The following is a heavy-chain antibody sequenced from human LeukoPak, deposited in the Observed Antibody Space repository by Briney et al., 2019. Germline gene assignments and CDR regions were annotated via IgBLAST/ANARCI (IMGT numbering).Heavy chain of an antibody. Sequence: SETLSLTCTVSGGSISSSSYYWGWIRQPPGKGLEWIGSIYYSGSTYYNPSLKSRVTISVDTSKNQFSLKLSSVTAADTAVYYCARGSDYYDSSGYYPSSYWYFDLWGRGTLVTVSS. CDR3: ARGSDYYDSSGYYPSSYWYFDL. V-gene: IGHV4-39*07. J-gene: IGHJ2*01. D-gene: IGHD3-22*01. CDR1: GGSISSSSYY. CDR2: IYYSGST.